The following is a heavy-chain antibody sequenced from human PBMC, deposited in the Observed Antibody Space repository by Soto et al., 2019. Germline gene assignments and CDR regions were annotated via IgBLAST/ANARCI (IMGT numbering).Heavy chain of an antibody. CDR3: ARDRGDWNYLPGIWFDP. CDR1: GGSFSGYY. D-gene: IGHD1-7*01. J-gene: IGHJ5*02. V-gene: IGHV4-34*09. CDR2: INHSGST. Sequence: SETLSLTCAVYGGSFSGYYWSWIRQPPGKGLEWIGEINHSGSTNYNPSLKSRVTISVDTSKNQFSLKLSSVTAADTAVYYCARDRGDWNYLPGIWFDPWGQGTLVTVSS.